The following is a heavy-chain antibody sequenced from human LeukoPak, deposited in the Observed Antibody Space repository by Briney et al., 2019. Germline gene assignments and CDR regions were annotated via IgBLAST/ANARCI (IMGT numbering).Heavy chain of an antibody. CDR3: ARKGYDFWSGYYTGIGFWFDP. V-gene: IGHV1-69*13. CDR2: IIPIFGTE. J-gene: IGHJ5*02. Sequence: SVKVSCKASVGTFSSYAISWVRQAPGQGLEWMGGIIPIFGTENYAQKFQGRVTITADESTSTAYMELSSLRSEDTAVYYCARKGYDFWSGYYTGIGFWFDPWGQGTLVTVSS. D-gene: IGHD3-3*01. CDR1: VGTFSSYA.